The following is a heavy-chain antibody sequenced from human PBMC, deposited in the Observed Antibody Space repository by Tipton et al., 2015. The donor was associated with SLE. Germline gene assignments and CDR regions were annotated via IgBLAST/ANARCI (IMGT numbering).Heavy chain of an antibody. CDR3: ARGNPSLFDY. V-gene: IGHV4-61*02. D-gene: IGHD1-14*01. CDR1: GGSFTSGTYY. CDR2: IYTSGST. Sequence: TLSLTCTVSGGSFTSGTYYWSWIRQPAGKGLEWIGRIYTSGSTNYNPSLKSRVTISVDTSKNQFSLKLSSVTAADTAVYYCARGNPSLFDYWGQGTLVTVSS. J-gene: IGHJ4*02.